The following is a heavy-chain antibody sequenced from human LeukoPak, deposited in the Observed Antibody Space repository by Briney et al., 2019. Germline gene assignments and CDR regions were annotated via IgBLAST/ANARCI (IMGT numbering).Heavy chain of an antibody. CDR2: ISYTGTT. V-gene: IGHV4-59*01. CDR3: ARDTSGYYGRYEH. J-gene: IGHJ4*02. D-gene: IGHD3-3*01. Sequence: PSETLSLTCGVSGASIRNKFWSWLRHPPGKALEWIGYISYTGTTNYNPSLQSRVTISVDTSKNQLSLKLTSMTAADTAVYYCARDTSGYYGRYEHWGQGTLVTVSS. CDR1: GASIRNKF.